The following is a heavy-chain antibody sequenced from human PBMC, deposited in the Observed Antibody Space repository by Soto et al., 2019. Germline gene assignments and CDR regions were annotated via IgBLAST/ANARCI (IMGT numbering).Heavy chain of an antibody. CDR3: VRDRRISGINRGLDY. J-gene: IGHJ4*02. D-gene: IGHD1-20*01. CDR2: ISPGTGTT. V-gene: IGHV3-23*01. CDR1: GFTFSTFA. Sequence: GGSLRLSCEATGFTFSTFAMTWVRQAPGKGLEWVSAISPGTGTTYYADSVRGRITISRDNDKDSLFLQMSSLRVEDTAVYYCVRDRRISGINRGLDYWGRGTLVTVSS.